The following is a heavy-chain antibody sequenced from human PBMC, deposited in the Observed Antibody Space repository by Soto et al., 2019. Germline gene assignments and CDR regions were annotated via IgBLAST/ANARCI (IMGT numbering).Heavy chain of an antibody. V-gene: IGHV4-39*01. CDR1: GGSVSSSSYY. CDR2: IYYSGST. CDR3: ASRTGTTFDY. J-gene: IGHJ4*02. Sequence: SETLSLTCTVCGGSVSSSSYYGGWISQPPGKGLEWIGSIYYSGSTYYNPSLKSRVTISVDTSKNQFSLKLSSVTAADTAVYYCASRTGTTFDYWGQGTLGTVSS. D-gene: IGHD1-7*01.